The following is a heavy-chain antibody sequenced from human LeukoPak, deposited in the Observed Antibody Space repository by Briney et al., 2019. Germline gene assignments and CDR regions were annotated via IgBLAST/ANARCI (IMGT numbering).Heavy chain of an antibody. J-gene: IGHJ6*02. CDR1: GGSFSGYY. D-gene: IGHD3-3*01. V-gene: IGHV4-34*01. CDR2: INHSGST. CDR3: ARGRSRRYYDFWSGYYKGYYYYGMDV. Sequence: PSETLSLTCAVYGGSFSGYYWRWIRQPPGKGLEWIGEINHSGSTNYNPSLKSRVTISVDTSKNQFSLKLSSVTAADTAVYYCARGRSRRYYDFWSGYYKGYYYYGMDVWGQGTTVTVSS.